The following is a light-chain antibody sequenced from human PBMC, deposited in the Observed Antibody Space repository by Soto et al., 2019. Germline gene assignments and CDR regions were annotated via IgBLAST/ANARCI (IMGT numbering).Light chain of an antibody. CDR3: QVWETSSGHQAI. J-gene: IGLJ2*01. CDR2: YDS. Sequence: ELTQPPSVSVAPGKTATITCGGNSIGSKSVHWYQQMPGQAPVLVISYDSDRPSGIPERFSGSNSGNTATLTISRVEPGDEADYYCQVWETSSGHQAIFGAGTKLTVL. CDR1: SIGSKS. V-gene: IGLV3-21*01.